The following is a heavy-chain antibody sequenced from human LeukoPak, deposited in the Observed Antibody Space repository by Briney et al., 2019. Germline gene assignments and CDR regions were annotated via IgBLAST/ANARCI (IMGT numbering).Heavy chain of an antibody. CDR1: GFTFSPYS. Sequence: GGSLRLSCAASGFTFSPYSMNWVRQAPGKGLEWVAYISSSSSYIYYADSVKGRFIISRDNAKNSLSLQMNSLRAEDTAIYYXARDPGVPAAPLDYWGQGTLVAVSS. CDR3: ARDPGVPAAPLDY. D-gene: IGHD2-2*01. J-gene: IGHJ4*02. V-gene: IGHV3-21*01. CDR2: ISSSSSYI.